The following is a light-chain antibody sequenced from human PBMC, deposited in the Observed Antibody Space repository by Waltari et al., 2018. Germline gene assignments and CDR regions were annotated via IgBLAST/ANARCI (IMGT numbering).Light chain of an antibody. CDR1: QSVSSN. J-gene: IGKJ2*01. CDR3: QQYNNWPTYT. CDR2: DAS. Sequence: EIVMTQSPATLSVSPGERAALSCRASQSVSSNLAWYQQKPGQAPRLLIYDASTRATGIPARFSGSGSGTEFTLTISSLQSEDFAVYHCQQYNNWPTYTFGQGTRLEIK. V-gene: IGKV3-15*01.